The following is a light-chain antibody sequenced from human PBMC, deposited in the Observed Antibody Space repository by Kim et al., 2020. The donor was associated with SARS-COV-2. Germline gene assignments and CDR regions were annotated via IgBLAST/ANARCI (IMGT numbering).Light chain of an antibody. CDR1: SSDVGGYDY. V-gene: IGLV2-14*04. CDR3: TSYTSSSTYV. CDR2: DVS. Sequence: GQSITISCTGTSSDVGGYDYVSWHQQHRGKAPKLMIYDVSKRPSGVSNRFSGSKSGNTASLTISGLQAEDEADYYCTSYTSSSTYVFGTGTKVTVL. J-gene: IGLJ1*01.